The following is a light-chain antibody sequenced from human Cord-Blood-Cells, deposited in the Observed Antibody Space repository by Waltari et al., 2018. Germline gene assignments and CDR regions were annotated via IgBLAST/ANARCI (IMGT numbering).Light chain of an antibody. J-gene: IGKJ3*01. CDR1: QDISNY. CDR2: DAS. CDR3: QQYDNLPFT. V-gene: IGKV1-33*01. Sequence: DIQMTQYPSSLSASVGVRVTITCQASQDISNYLNWYQQKPGKAPKLLIYDASNLETGVPSRFSGSGSGTDFTFTISSLQPEDIATYYCQQYDNLPFTFGPGTKVDIK.